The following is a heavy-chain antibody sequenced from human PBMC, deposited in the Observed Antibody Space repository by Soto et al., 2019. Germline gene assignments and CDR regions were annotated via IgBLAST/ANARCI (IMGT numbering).Heavy chain of an antibody. J-gene: IGHJ4*02. CDR3: VNAISSTTSDHY. Sequence: SETLSLTCTVSGASSSSYYWSWIRQPPGKGLEWIGYMNDFGRTIYNPSLKSRVTISLDTSKNQFSLKLTSVTAEDTAVYYCVNAISSTTSDHYFGQGTLVTVSS. CDR2: MNDFGRT. D-gene: IGHD2-8*01. CDR1: GASSSSYY. V-gene: IGHV4-59*12.